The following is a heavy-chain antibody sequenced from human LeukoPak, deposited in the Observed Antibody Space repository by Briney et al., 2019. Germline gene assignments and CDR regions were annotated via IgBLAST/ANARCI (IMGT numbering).Heavy chain of an antibody. J-gene: IGHJ3*02. V-gene: IGHV3-30-3*01. CDR3: ARVGSTIIVGDGFDI. D-gene: IGHD3-22*01. Sequence: GRSLRLSCAASGFSFSTYAMHWVRQAPGKGLEWVAVISYDGNNKYYADSVKGRFSISRDNSKNTVYLQVDSLRPEETAVYYCARVGSTIIVGDGFDIWGQGTMVTFSS. CDR1: GFSFSTYA. CDR2: ISYDGNNK.